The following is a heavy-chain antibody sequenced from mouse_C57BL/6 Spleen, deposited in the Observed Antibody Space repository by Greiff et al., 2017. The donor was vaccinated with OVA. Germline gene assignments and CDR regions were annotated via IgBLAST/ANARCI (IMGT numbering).Heavy chain of an antibody. J-gene: IGHJ2*01. Sequence: QVQLQQPGAELVKPGASVKLSCKASGYTFTSYWMPWVKQRPGQGLEWIGEIDPSDSYTNYNQKFKGKATLTVDTSSSTAYMQLSSLTSEDSAVYYCARSGVSFDYWGQGTTLTVSS. CDR1: GYTFTSYW. D-gene: IGHD3-1*01. CDR3: ARSGVSFDY. V-gene: IGHV1-50*01. CDR2: IDPSDSYT.